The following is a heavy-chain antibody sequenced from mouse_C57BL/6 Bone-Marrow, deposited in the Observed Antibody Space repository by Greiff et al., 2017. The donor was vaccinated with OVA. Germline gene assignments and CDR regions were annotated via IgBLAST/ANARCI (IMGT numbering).Heavy chain of an antibody. Sequence: EVQLQQSGAELVRPGASVKLSCTASGFNIKDDYMHWVKERPEQGLEWIGRIDPENGDTEYASKFQGKATITADTSSKTVYLHLSSLTSEDTAVYYCTTYRYWGQGTTLTVSS. J-gene: IGHJ2*01. CDR2: IDPENGDT. CDR3: TTYRY. V-gene: IGHV14-4*01. CDR1: GFNIKDDY.